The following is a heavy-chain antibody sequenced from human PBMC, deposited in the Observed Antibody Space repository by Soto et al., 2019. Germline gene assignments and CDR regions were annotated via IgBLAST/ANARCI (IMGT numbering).Heavy chain of an antibody. V-gene: IGHV3-23*01. CDR3: AKDGLYSXXXXXXXXXXXXXXXXXA. D-gene: IGHD6-13*01. Sequence: EVQVLESGGGLVQPGGSLRLSCAASGXTXXTYAMTWVXXXPGXGLEWVSTISGSGGSTYYSDSVKGRVTISRDNSKNTLYLQMNSLRAEDTAIYYCAKDGLYSXXXXXXXXXXXXXXXXXAWGQGTTVTVSS. J-gene: IGHJ6*02. CDR1: GXTXXTYA. CDR2: ISGSGGST.